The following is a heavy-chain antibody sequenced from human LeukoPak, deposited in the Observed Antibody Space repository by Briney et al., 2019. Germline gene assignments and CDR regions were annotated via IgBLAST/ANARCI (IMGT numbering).Heavy chain of an antibody. Sequence: SETLSLTCTVSGGSISRYYWSWIRQPPGKGLEWIGYIYYSGSTNYNPSLKSRVTISVDTSKNQFSLKLSSVTAADTAIYYCASDITGTTKYAFDIWGPGTMVTVSS. CDR3: ASDITGTTKYAFDI. CDR2: IYYSGST. J-gene: IGHJ3*02. CDR1: GGSISRYY. V-gene: IGHV4-59*08. D-gene: IGHD1-14*01.